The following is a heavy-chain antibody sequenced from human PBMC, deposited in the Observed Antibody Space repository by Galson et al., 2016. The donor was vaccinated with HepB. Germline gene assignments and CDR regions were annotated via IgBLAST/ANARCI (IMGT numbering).Heavy chain of an antibody. V-gene: IGHV1-46*01. Sequence: SVKVSCKASGYTFTSYYMHWVRQAPGQGLEWMGTINPRGGGTGYAQKFQGRVTMTRDTSTSTVYMELSSLRSEDTAVYYCARDPGDGYNLPYDYWGQGTLVTVSS. J-gene: IGHJ4*02. CDR2: INPRGGGT. D-gene: IGHD5-24*01. CDR1: GYTFTSYY. CDR3: ARDPGDGYNLPYDY.